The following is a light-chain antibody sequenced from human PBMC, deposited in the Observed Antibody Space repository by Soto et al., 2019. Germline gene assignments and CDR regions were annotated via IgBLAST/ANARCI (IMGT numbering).Light chain of an antibody. CDR3: QQYGSSPCT. Sequence: EIVLTQSPGTLSLSPGERATLSCRASQTVSSNYLAWYRQKPGQAPRLLIYGASSRATGIPDRVSGSGSGTDFTLTISRLEPEDFAVHYCQQYGSSPCTFGQGTKLEIK. J-gene: IGKJ2*02. V-gene: IGKV3-20*01. CDR2: GAS. CDR1: QTVSSNY.